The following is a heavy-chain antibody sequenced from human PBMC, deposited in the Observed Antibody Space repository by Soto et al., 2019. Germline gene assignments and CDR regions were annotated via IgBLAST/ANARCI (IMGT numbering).Heavy chain of an antibody. CDR2: LYDVDGT. J-gene: IGHJ3*01. CDR1: GFTVSGKRY. CDR3: ASWHEREHAYDV. D-gene: IGHD1-1*01. Sequence: GGSLRLSCAALGFTVSGKRYVAWVRQAPGKGLEWISALYDVDGTFYTDSVKGRFTTSSDSSKTTVYLQMNGLRPDDTAVYYCASWHEREHAYDVWGRGTTVTVSS. V-gene: IGHV3-53*01.